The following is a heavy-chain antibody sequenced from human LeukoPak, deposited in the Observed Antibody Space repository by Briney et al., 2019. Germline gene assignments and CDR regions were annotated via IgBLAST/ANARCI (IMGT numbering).Heavy chain of an antibody. CDR1: GFTVSSNY. CDR3: ARVSGRLSYYFDY. D-gene: IGHD1-26*01. J-gene: IGHJ4*02. V-gene: IGHV3-53*01. Sequence: GGSLRLSCAASGFTVSSNYMSWVRQAPGKGLEWVSVIYSGGSTYYADSVKGRFTISRDNSKNTLYLQMNSLRAEDTAVYYCARVSGRLSYYFDYWGQGTQVTVSS. CDR2: IYSGGST.